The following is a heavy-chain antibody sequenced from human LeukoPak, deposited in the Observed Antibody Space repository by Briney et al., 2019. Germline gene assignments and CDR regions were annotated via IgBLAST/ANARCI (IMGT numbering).Heavy chain of an antibody. J-gene: IGHJ3*02. CDR1: GYTFTSYA. V-gene: IGHV7-4-1*02. D-gene: IGHD3-22*01. CDR2: INTNTGNP. CDR3: ARVVHPYDYESSGLTYDAFDI. Sequence: GASVKVSCKASGYTFTSYAMNWVRQAPGQGLEWLEWINTNTGNPTYAQGFTGRFVFSLDTSVNTAYLQTSSLKAEDTAVYYCARVVHPYDYESSGLTYDAFDIWGQGTMVTVSS.